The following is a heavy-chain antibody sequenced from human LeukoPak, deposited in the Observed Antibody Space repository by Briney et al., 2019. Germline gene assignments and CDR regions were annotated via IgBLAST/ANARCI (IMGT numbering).Heavy chain of an antibody. CDR2: IRSDGSKK. Sequence: GSLRLSCAASGFTFSSYGMHWVRQGSGKGLEWVAFIRSDGSKKYYADSVKGRFTISRDNPKNTLYLQMNSLRTEDTAVYYCAKDWARERNYYYYMDVWGKGTTVTISS. J-gene: IGHJ6*03. V-gene: IGHV3-30*02. CDR1: GFTFSSYG. D-gene: IGHD3-16*01. CDR3: AKDWARERNYYYYMDV.